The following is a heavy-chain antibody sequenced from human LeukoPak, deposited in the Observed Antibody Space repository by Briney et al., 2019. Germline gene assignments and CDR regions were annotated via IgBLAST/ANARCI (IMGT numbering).Heavy chain of an antibody. CDR1: GYSFTSYY. J-gene: IGHJ6*03. CDR3: ATDRYYGDTYYYYYYMDV. CDR2: INPSGGST. D-gene: IGHD2/OR15-2a*01. V-gene: IGHV1-46*01. Sequence: ASVKVSCKASGYSFTSYYMHWVRQAPGQGLEWMGIINPSGGSTSYAQKFQGRVTMTRDMSTSTVYMELSSLRSEDTAVYYCATDRYYGDTYYYYYYMDVWGKGTTVTVSS.